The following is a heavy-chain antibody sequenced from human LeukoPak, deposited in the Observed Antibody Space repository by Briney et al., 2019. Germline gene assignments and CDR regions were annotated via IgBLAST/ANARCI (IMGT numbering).Heavy chain of an antibody. J-gene: IGHJ4*02. Sequence: ASVKVSCKVSGYTLTELSMHWVRQAPGKGLEWMGGFDPEGGETIYAQKFQGRVTMTEDTSTDTAYMELSSLRSEDTAVYYCATGGYYDSSGYYYNYWGQGTLVTVSS. CDR3: ATGGYYDSSGYYYNY. CDR2: FDPEGGET. D-gene: IGHD3-22*01. V-gene: IGHV1-24*01. CDR1: GYTLTELS.